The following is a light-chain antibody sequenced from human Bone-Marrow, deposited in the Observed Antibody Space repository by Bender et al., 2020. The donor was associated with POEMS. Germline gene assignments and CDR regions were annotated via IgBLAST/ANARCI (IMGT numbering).Light chain of an antibody. Sequence: QSALAQPASVSASPGQSITISCTGTSSDVGSYNLVSWYQQHPGKAPKLMIHEGSTRPSGVSTRFSGSQSGNTASLTISGLQAEDEADYYCCSYAGSTTLVFGTGTKVTVL. J-gene: IGLJ1*01. CDR2: EGS. CDR3: CSYAGSTTLV. CDR1: SSDVGSYNL. V-gene: IGLV2-23*01.